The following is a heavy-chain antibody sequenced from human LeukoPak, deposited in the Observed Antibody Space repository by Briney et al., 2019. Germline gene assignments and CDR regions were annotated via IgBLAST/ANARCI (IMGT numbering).Heavy chain of an antibody. CDR3: ARDAGHQLSRRNYYAMDV. J-gene: IGHJ6*02. CDR1: GGSISSSSYY. Sequence: PSETLSLTCTVSGGSISSSSYYWGWIRQPPGKGPEWIGSMYYRGSTYYNPSLKSRVTISVDTSKNQFSLKLSSVTAADTAVYYCARDAGHQLSRRNYYAMDVWGQGTTVTVSS. V-gene: IGHV4-39*07. D-gene: IGHD1-1*01. CDR2: MYYRGST.